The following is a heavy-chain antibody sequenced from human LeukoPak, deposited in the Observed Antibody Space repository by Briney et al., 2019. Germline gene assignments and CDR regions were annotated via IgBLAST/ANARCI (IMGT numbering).Heavy chain of an antibody. CDR1: GGSISSYY. J-gene: IGHJ6*02. Sequence: SETLSLTGTVSGGSISSYYWSWIRQPAGKGLEWIGRIYTSGSTNYNPSLKSRVTMSVDTSKNQFSLKLSSVTAADTAVYYCARDFMSAGKVYYYGMDVWGQGTTVTVSS. D-gene: IGHD3-3*01. CDR3: ARDFMSAGKVYYYGMDV. V-gene: IGHV4-4*07. CDR2: IYTSGST.